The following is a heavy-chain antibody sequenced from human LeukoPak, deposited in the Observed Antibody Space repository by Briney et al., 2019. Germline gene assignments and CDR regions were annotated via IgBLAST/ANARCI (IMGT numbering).Heavy chain of an antibody. V-gene: IGHV3-30*03. CDR2: ISFDGSNK. CDR3: ARSKGSGSYYNDNY. J-gene: IGHJ4*02. D-gene: IGHD3-10*01. Sequence: PGGSLRLSCAASGFTFSSYGMHWVRQAPGKGLEWVAVISFDGSNKYYADSVKGRFTISRDNSKNTLYLQMNSLRAEDTAVYYCARSKGSGSYYNDNYWGQRTLVTVSS. CDR1: GFTFSSYG.